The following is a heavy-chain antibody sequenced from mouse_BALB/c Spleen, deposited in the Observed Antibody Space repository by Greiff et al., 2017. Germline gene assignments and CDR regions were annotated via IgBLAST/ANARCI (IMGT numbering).Heavy chain of an antibody. J-gene: IGHJ1*01. Sequence: EVKLVESGGGLVKPGGSLKLSCAASGFTFSSYAMSWVRQTPEKRLEWVASISSGGSTYYPDSVKGRFTISRDNARNILYLQMSSLRSEDTAMYYCARGYDGYYPWYFDVWGAGTTVTVSS. CDR2: ISSGGST. CDR1: GFTFSSYA. CDR3: ARGYDGYYPWYFDV. D-gene: IGHD2-3*01. V-gene: IGHV5-6-5*01.